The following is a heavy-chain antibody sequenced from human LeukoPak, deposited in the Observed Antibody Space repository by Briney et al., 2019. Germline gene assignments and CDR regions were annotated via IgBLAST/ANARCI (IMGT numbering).Heavy chain of an antibody. D-gene: IGHD2-2*01. CDR3: ARICSSTDCLIPD. V-gene: IGHV3-9*01. J-gene: IGHJ4*02. CDR2: ISWNSGSI. Sequence: PGGSLRLSCAASGFTFDDYAMHWVRQAPGKGLEWVSGISWNSGSIGYADSVKGRFTISRDNAKNTVYLQINSLRDEDTAVYYCARICSSTDCLIPDWGQGTLVTVSS. CDR1: GFTFDDYA.